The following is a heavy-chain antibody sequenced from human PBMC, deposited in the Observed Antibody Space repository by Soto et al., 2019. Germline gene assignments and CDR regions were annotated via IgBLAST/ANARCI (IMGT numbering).Heavy chain of an antibody. CDR2: IKSKTDGGTT. CDR3: TTPTVTIFGPTGAYFDY. V-gene: IGHV3-15*01. J-gene: IGHJ4*02. CDR1: GFTFRNAW. D-gene: IGHD4-17*01. Sequence: EVQLVESGGGLVKPGGSLRLSCAASGFTFRNAWMSWVRQAPGKGLEWVGRIKSKTDGGTTDYAAPVKGRFTISRDDSQNTLYLQMNSLNTEDTAVYYCTTPTVTIFGPTGAYFDYWGQGTLVTVSS.